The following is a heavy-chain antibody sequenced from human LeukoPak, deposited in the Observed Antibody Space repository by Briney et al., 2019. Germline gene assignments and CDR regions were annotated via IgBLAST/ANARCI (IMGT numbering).Heavy chain of an antibody. D-gene: IGHD6-19*01. J-gene: IGHJ4*02. CDR1: GFTFSSYA. CDR2: ISGSGGST. V-gene: IGHV3-23*01. CDR3: AKSIVAVAGTDY. Sequence: SGGSLRLSCAASGFTFSSYAMSWVRQAPGKGLDWVSAISGSGGSTYYADSVKGRFTISRDNSKNTLYLQMNSLRAEDTAVYYCAKSIVAVAGTDYWGQGTLVTVSS.